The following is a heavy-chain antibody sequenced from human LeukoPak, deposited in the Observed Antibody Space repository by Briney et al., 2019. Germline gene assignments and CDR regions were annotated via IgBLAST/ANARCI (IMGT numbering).Heavy chain of an antibody. J-gene: IGHJ5*02. V-gene: IGHV4-59*08. CDR3: ARQVGVTTGDNGFDP. Sequence: PSETLSLTCTVSGGSISSYYWSWIRQPPGKGLEWIGYIYYSGSTNYNPSLKSRVTISVDTSKNKFTLKLSSKSAADTAVYYCARQVGVTTGDNGFDPWGQGTLVTVSS. CDR2: IYYSGST. D-gene: IGHD1-26*01. CDR1: GGSISSYY.